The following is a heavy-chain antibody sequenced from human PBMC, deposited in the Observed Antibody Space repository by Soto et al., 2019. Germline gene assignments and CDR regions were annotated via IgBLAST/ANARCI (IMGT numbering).Heavy chain of an antibody. CDR1: VGSVSTGSYY. CDR2: LYSSGTT. V-gene: IGHV4-61*01. J-gene: IGHJ5*01. Sequence: SENLFLTLTAPVGSVSTGSYYSSLVRQPPGKGLECIGYLYSSGTTNYNPSLNSRVTISVDTSKNKFSLKLTSLTPADKAVYYCARDSYPWFDSWGQGTLVT. CDR3: ARDSYPWFDS. D-gene: IGHD1-26*01.